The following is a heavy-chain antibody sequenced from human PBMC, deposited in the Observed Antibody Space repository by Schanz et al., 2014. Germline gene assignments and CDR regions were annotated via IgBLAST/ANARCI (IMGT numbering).Heavy chain of an antibody. Sequence: QVQLVESGGCLVKPGGSLRLSCAASGFIFNDYYMNWIRQAPGKGLEWLSYISRDGTTSYYADSVKGRFTISRDNSKNTVFLQMNSLRSEDTAVYYCARERGVRGGGVWKVNWFDPWGQGTLVTVSS. CDR3: ARERGVRGGGVWKVNWFDP. D-gene: IGHD3-10*01. CDR2: ISRDGTTS. CDR1: GFIFNDYY. V-gene: IGHV3-11*01. J-gene: IGHJ5*02.